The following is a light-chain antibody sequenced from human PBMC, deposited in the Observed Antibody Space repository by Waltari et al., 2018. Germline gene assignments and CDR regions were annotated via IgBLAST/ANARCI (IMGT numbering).Light chain of an antibody. CDR3: QQFNSFPWT. CDR2: KAS. V-gene: IGKV1-5*03. CDR1: QTISSW. J-gene: IGKJ1*01. Sequence: DIQMTQSPSSLSASVGDRVTITCRASQTISSWLAWYQQKPGKAPKLLIYKASTLESGLPSRFSGSGSGTEFHLTISSLQPGDFATYYCQQFNSFPWTFGHGTKVEIK.